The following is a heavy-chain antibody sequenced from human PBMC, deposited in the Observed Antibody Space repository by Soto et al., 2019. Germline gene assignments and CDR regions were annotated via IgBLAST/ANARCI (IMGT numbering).Heavy chain of an antibody. CDR1: GFTFSSYA. D-gene: IGHD3-9*01. CDR3: ARDRTPYYDILTGYYYYYYYGMDV. Sequence: GGSLGLACASSGFTFSSYAMHGVRQAPGKGLEWVAVISYDGSNKYYADSVKGRFTISRDNSKNTLYLQMNSLRAEDTAVYYCARDRTPYYDILTGYYYYYYYGMDVWGQGTTVTVSS. CDR2: ISYDGSNK. V-gene: IGHV3-30-3*01. J-gene: IGHJ6*02.